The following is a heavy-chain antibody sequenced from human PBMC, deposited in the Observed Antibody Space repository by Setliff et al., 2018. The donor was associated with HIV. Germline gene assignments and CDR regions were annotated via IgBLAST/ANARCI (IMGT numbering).Heavy chain of an antibody. D-gene: IGHD3-22*01. CDR2: ISGGGGST. J-gene: IGHJ4*02. Sequence: RLSCAASGFTFSTYAMTWVRQAPGKGLEWVSGISGGGGSTYYADSVKGRFTISRDNFKNTLYLQMNSLRAEDTAVYYCAKDRNRFYYDSSGYPDYWGQGTLVTVSS. CDR1: GFTFSTYA. CDR3: AKDRNRFYYDSSGYPDY. V-gene: IGHV3-23*01.